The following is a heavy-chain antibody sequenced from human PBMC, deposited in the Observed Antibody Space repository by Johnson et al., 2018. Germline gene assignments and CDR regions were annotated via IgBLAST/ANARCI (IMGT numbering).Heavy chain of an antibody. D-gene: IGHD6-19*01. Sequence: QVQLVESGGGVVQPGRSLRLSCAASGFTFSSYGMHWVRQAPGKGLEWVAVISYDGSNKYYADSVKGRFTISSDNSKNTLYLKMNSLRTEDTAVYYCTRETRPWLVLGGAFDILGRGTMGTVSS. V-gene: IGHV3-30*03. CDR3: TRETRPWLVLGGAFDI. CDR1: GFTFSSYG. J-gene: IGHJ3*02. CDR2: ISYDGSNK.